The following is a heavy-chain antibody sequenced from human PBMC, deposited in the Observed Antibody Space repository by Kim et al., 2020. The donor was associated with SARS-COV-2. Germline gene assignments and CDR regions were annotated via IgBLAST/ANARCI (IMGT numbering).Heavy chain of an antibody. CDR3: ARVSDGPLLQFYYYGMDV. Sequence: GGSLRLSCAASGFTFSSYWMSWVRQAPGKGLEWVANIKQDGSEKYYVDSVKGRFTISIDNAKNSLYLQMNSLRAEDTAVYYCARVSDGPLLQFYYYGMDVWGQGTTVTVSS. CDR2: IKQDGSEK. J-gene: IGHJ6*02. D-gene: IGHD2-15*01. CDR1: GFTFSSYW. V-gene: IGHV3-7*01.